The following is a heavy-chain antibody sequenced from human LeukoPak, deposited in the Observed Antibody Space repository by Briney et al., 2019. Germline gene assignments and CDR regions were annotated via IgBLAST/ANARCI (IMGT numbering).Heavy chain of an antibody. CDR1: GFTVSSYS. J-gene: IGHJ4*02. CDR3: ARGYRDGYNPDY. Sequence: GGSLRLSCAASGFTVSSYSMNWVRQAPGKGLEWVSSISSSSSYIYYADSVKGRFTISRDNAKNSLYLQMNSLRAEDTAVYYCARGYRDGYNPDYWGQGTLVTVSS. CDR2: ISSSSSYI. V-gene: IGHV3-21*01. D-gene: IGHD5-24*01.